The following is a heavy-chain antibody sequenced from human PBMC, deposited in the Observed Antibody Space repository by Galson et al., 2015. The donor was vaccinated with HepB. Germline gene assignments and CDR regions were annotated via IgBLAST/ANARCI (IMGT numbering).Heavy chain of an antibody. Sequence: SLRLSCAASRFAVRSNYMTWVRQAPGKGLEWVSVFYGDCDRYYAESVKGRFTISRDDSENTLYLQMNSLRADDTGVYYCARGPRLGELSLDYWGQGTRVTVSS. V-gene: IGHV3-53*01. J-gene: IGHJ4*02. D-gene: IGHD3-16*02. CDR1: RFAVRSNY. CDR3: ARGPRLGELSLDY. CDR2: FYGDCDR.